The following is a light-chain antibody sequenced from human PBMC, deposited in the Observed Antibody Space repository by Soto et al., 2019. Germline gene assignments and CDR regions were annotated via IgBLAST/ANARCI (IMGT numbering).Light chain of an antibody. CDR1: QSIGTY. CDR2: AAS. J-gene: IGKJ3*01. Sequence: DIQVTQSPSSLSASVGDRVTITCWASQSIGTYLNWYQHKPGKAPNLLIYAASSLQSGVPSRFTGSGSGTDFTLTISSLLPEDFANYYCQQSYSLFTFGPGTKVDIK. V-gene: IGKV1-39*01. CDR3: QQSYSLFT.